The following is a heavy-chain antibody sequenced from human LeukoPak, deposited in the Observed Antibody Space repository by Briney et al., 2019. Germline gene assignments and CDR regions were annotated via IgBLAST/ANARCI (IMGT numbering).Heavy chain of an antibody. V-gene: IGHV3-21*01. Sequence: GGSLRLSCAASGFTFSSYSMNWVRQAPGKGLEWVSSISSSSSYIYYADSVEGRFTISRDNAKNSLYLQMNSLRAEDTAVYYCARTGNSDAFDIWGQGTMVTVSS. D-gene: IGHD4-23*01. CDR3: ARTGNSDAFDI. CDR1: GFTFSSYS. J-gene: IGHJ3*02. CDR2: ISSSSSYI.